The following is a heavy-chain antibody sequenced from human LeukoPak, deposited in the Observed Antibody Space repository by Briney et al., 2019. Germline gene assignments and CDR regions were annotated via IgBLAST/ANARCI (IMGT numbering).Heavy chain of an antibody. D-gene: IGHD3-22*01. CDR1: GFTFSDYA. CDR3: AKDPRNVWLDHYFDY. J-gene: IGHJ4*02. V-gene: IGHV3-23*01. CDR2: ISGSGFST. Sequence: GGSLRLSCAASGFTFSDYAMSWVRQAPGKGLEWVSSISGSGFSTFYADSVKGRFTISRDNSKNTLYLQMNSLRADDTAVYYCAKDPRNVWLDHYFDYWGQGVLVSVSS.